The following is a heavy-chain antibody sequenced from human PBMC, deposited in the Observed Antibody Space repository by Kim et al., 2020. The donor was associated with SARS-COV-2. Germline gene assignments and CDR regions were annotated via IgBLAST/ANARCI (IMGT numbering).Heavy chain of an antibody. CDR3: ARDHEGGNAIDY. J-gene: IGHJ4*02. Sequence: GGSLILSFLFSLFTFNTYTITFFLHTPFNFLYFFSYIIIIIITIYYSYSLNFLFTISRDNAKNSLYLHMNSLRPEDTAVYYCARDHEGGNAIDYWGQGTLVTAS. D-gene: IGHD2-15*01. CDR2: IIIIIITI. V-gene: IGHV3-48*04. CDR1: LFTFNTYT.